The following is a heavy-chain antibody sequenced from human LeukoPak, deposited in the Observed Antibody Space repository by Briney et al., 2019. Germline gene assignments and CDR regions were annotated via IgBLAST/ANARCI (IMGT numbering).Heavy chain of an antibody. CDR2: INPNSGGT. CDR3: ARDLPDYGSGRPLDY. Sequence: ASVKVSCKASGYTITGYYIHWVRQAPGQGLEWMGWINPNSGGTNYAQKFQGRVTMTRDTSISTAYMELSSLRSDDTAVYYCARDLPDYGSGRPLDYWGQGTLVTVSS. V-gene: IGHV1-2*02. J-gene: IGHJ4*02. CDR1: GYTITGYY. D-gene: IGHD3-10*01.